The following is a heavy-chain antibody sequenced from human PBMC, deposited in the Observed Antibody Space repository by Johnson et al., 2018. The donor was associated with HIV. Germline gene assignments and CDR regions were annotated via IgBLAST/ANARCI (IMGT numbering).Heavy chain of an antibody. D-gene: IGHD3-10*01. CDR1: GFSFRSYG. CDR2: ISNDGRDK. CDR3: AKKDSGDAFDS. Sequence: QVQLVESGGGVVQPGRSLRLSCAAAGFSFRSYGMHWVRQAPGKGLEWVAVISNDGRDKYYADSVKGRFTISRNNSKKTLYLQMNSLRAEDTAVYYCAKKDSGDAFDSWGQGTMVTVSS. J-gene: IGHJ3*02. V-gene: IGHV3-30*18.